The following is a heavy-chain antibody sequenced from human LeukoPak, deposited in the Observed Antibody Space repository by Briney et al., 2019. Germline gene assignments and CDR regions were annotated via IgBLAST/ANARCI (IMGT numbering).Heavy chain of an antibody. Sequence: GGPLKPSWPAPGFTFSSYGMHWVRQAPGKGLEWVAVIWYDGSNKYYADSVKGRFTISRDNSKNTLYLQMNSLRAEDTAVYYCAKDFGQIAVAALDYWGQGTLVTVSS. CDR1: GFTFSSYG. CDR2: IWYDGSNK. CDR3: AKDFGQIAVAALDY. J-gene: IGHJ4*02. D-gene: IGHD6-19*01. V-gene: IGHV3-33*06.